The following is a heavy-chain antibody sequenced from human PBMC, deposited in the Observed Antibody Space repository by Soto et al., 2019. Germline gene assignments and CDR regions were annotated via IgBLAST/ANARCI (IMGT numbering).Heavy chain of an antibody. Sequence: ASVKVSCKASGYTFTSYYMHWVRQAPGQGLEWMGIINPSGGSTSYAQKFQGRVTMTRDTSTSTVYKELSSLRSEDTAVYYCARFFSPRLHLGELSFSLDYWGQGTLVTVSS. V-gene: IGHV1-46*03. CDR3: ARFFSPRLHLGELSFSLDY. D-gene: IGHD3-16*02. J-gene: IGHJ4*02. CDR1: GYTFTSYY. CDR2: INPSGGST.